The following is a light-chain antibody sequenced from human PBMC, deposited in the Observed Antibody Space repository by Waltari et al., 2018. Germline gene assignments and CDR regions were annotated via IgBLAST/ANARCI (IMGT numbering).Light chain of an antibody. V-gene: IGLV4-69*01. Sequence: QVVLTQSPSASASLGASVKLTCTLSSGHSSYAIAWHQQQPEKGPRYLMKVNSAGSHSRGDGIPDRFSGSSSGAERYLTISRLQSEDEADYYCQAWGTGTKREFGGGTKLTVL. CDR1: SGHSSYA. CDR2: VNSAGSH. J-gene: IGLJ2*01. CDR3: QAWGTGTKRE.